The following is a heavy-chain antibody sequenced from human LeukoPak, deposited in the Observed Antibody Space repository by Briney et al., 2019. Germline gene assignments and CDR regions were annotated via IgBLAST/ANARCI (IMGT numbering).Heavy chain of an antibody. CDR1: GFTFSDYY. CDR2: ISSSGSTI. J-gene: IGHJ6*02. CDR3: ARCVGYTAMVNHYYYYGMDV. V-gene: IGHV3-11*01. D-gene: IGHD5-18*01. Sequence: GGSLRLSCAASGFTFSDYYMSWIRQAPGKGLEWVSYISSSGSTIYCADSVKGRFTISRDNAKNSLYLQMNSLRAEDTAVYYCARCVGYTAMVNHYYYYGMDVWGQGTTVTVSS.